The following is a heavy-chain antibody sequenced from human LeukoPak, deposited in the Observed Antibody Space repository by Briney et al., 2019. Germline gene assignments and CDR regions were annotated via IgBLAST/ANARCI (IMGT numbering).Heavy chain of an antibody. Sequence: SETLSLTCTVSGASISSSSYYWGWLRQPPGTGLEWIGSIYYSGNTYYNPSLKSRVTISVDTSKNQFSLKLSSVTAADTAVYSCARGGIAARSWFDPWGQGTLVTVSS. J-gene: IGHJ5*02. CDR3: ARGGIAARSWFDP. CDR2: IYYSGNT. V-gene: IGHV4-39*01. CDR1: GASISSSSYY. D-gene: IGHD6-6*01.